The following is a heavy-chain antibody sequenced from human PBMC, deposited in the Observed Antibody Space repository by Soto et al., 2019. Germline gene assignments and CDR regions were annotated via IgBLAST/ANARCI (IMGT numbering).Heavy chain of an antibody. CDR1: GFTFSSYA. J-gene: IGHJ4*02. D-gene: IGHD3-22*01. CDR3: ARDEITMIVVDYYFDY. Sequence: GGSLRLSCAASGFTFSSYAMHWVRQAPGKGLEWVAVISYDGSNKYYADSVKGRFTISRDNSKNTLYLQMNSLRAEDTAVYYCARDEITMIVVDYYFDYWGQGTLVTVS. CDR2: ISYDGSNK. V-gene: IGHV3-30-3*01.